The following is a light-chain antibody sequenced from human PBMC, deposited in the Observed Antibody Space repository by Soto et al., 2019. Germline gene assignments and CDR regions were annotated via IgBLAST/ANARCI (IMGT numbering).Light chain of an antibody. CDR1: SSDVGGYNY. V-gene: IGLV2-11*01. CDR3: CSYAGSDTDV. J-gene: IGLJ2*01. Sequence: QSVLTQPRSVSGSPGQSVTISCTGTSSDVGGYNYVSWYQQHPGKAPKLIIYADSKRPSGVPDRFSGSKSGNTAFLTISGLQAEDEADYHCCSYAGSDTDVFGGGTKLTVL. CDR2: ADS.